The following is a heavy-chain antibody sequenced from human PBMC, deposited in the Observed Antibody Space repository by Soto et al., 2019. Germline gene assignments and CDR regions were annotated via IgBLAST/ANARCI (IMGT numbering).Heavy chain of an antibody. CDR2: IVVGSGNT. J-gene: IGHJ4*02. V-gene: IGHV1-58*02. Sequence: SVKVSCKASGFTFTNSAIQWVRQARGQRLEWIGWIVVGSGNTNYAQKFQERVTITRDMSTSTAYMELSGLRSDDTAVYYCAADSHFWSGHYAFEYWGQGALVTVSS. CDR3: AADSHFWSGHYAFEY. CDR1: GFTFTNSA. D-gene: IGHD3-3*02.